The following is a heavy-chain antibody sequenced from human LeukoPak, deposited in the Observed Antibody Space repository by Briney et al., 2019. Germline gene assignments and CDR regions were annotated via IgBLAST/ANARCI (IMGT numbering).Heavy chain of an antibody. CDR3: ARHVLEYSSGWQIDY. CDR2: IYYSGNT. CDR1: GGSISSGDHY. J-gene: IGHJ4*02. D-gene: IGHD6-19*01. V-gene: IGHV4-30-4*01. Sequence: SETLSLTCTVSGGSISSGDHYWSWIRQPPGKGLEWIGYIYYSGNTYYNPSLKSRVTISVDTSKNQFSLKLSSVSAADTAVYYCARHVLEYSSGWQIDYWGQGTLVTVSS.